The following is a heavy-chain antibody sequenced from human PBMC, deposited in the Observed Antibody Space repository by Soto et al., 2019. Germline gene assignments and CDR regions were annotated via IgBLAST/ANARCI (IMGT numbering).Heavy chain of an antibody. CDR3: ARATTGYYYYGMDV. V-gene: IGHV3-48*02. Sequence: PGGSLRLSCAASGFTFSSYSMNWVRQAPGKGLEWVSYISSSSSTIYYADSVKGRFTISRDNAKNSLYLQMNSLRDEDTAVYYCARATTGYYYYGMDVWGQGTTVTVSS. D-gene: IGHD4-17*01. CDR2: ISSSSSTI. J-gene: IGHJ6*02. CDR1: GFTFSSYS.